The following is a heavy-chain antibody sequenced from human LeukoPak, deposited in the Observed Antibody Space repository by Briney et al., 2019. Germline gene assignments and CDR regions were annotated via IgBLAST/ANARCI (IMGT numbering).Heavy chain of an antibody. CDR1: GYTFIDYY. CDR2: INPNSGAT. V-gene: IGHV1-2*02. D-gene: IGHD2-2*01. Sequence: ASVKVSCKSSGYTFIDYYIHWVRQAPGQRLEWMGWINPNSGATKYAQKFQGRVSMTRDTSINTAYMDLTNLRSDDTAIFYCARVKKLMPEFEFWGQGTLVTVSS. J-gene: IGHJ4*02. CDR3: ARVKKLMPEFEF.